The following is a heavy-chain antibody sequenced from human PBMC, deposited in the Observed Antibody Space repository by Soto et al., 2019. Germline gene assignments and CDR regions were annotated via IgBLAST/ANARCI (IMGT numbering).Heavy chain of an antibody. J-gene: IGHJ4*02. CDR3: ARGELIFDY. CDR2: IHYSGST. V-gene: IGHV4-31*03. Sequence: SETLSLTCTVSGGSISSGDYYWNWIRQHPGKGLEWIGYIHYSGSTFYNPSLKSRFTISVDTSKNQFSLNLSSVTAADTAMYYCARGELIFDYWGQGTLVTVSS. CDR1: GGSISSGDYY. D-gene: IGHD1-7*01.